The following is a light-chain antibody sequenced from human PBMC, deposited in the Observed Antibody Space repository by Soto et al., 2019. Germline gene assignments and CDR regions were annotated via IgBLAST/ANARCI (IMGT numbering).Light chain of an antibody. V-gene: IGKV3-20*01. CDR2: AVS. Sequence: EIVLTQSPGTLSSSPGERATLSCRASQSVSSSYLAWYQQKPGQAPRLLIYAVSSRATGIPDRFSGSGSGTDFNLTIRRLEPEDFAVYYCQQYNDWPRTFGQGTKV. CDR3: QQYNDWPRT. J-gene: IGKJ1*01. CDR1: QSVSSSY.